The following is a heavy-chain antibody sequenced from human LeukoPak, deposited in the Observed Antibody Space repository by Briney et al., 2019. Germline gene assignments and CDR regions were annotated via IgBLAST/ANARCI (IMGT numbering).Heavy chain of an antibody. CDR2: ISGSGGST. V-gene: IGHV3-23*01. J-gene: IGHJ6*02. CDR3: AKDGREFYDFWSGYLDV. D-gene: IGHD3-3*01. CDR1: GFTVSSNY. Sequence: GGSLRLSCAASGFTVSSNYMSWVRQAPGKGLEWVSAISGSGGSTYYADSVKGRFTISRDNSKNTLYLQMNSLRAEDTAVYYCAKDGREFYDFWSGYLDVWGQGTTVTVSS.